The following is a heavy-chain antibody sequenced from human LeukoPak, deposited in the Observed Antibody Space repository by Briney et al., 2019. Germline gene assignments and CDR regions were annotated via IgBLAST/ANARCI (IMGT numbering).Heavy chain of an antibody. CDR3: AKDLGPSGLGSGWPFDY. CDR2: ISYDGSHE. Sequence: GGSLRPSCAASGFTFSSYAVHRVRQAPGKGLEWVAVISYDGSHEYYADSVKGRFTISRDNSKNTLYLQMSSLRAEDTAVYYCAKDLGPSGLGSGWPFDYWGQGTLVTVSS. D-gene: IGHD6-19*01. J-gene: IGHJ4*02. V-gene: IGHV3-30*18. CDR1: GFTFSSYA.